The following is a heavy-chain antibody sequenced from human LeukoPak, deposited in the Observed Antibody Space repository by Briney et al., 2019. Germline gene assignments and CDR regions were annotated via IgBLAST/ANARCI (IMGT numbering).Heavy chain of an antibody. CDR2: ISSTSTYI. D-gene: IGHD1-26*01. CDR3: ARDAGGYPEYFQH. V-gene: IGHV3-21*01. CDR1: GFTFRSYC. J-gene: IGHJ1*01. Sequence: GGSLRLPCAASGFTFRSYCLNWVRPAPGTGLEWVASISSTSTYIYYTDSVKGRFTISRDNAKNSLYLQMNSLRAEDTAVYYCARDAGGYPEYFQHWGQGTLVTVSS.